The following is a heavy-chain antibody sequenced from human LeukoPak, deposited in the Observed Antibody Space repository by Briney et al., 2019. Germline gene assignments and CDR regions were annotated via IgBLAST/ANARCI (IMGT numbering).Heavy chain of an antibody. J-gene: IGHJ4*02. Sequence: SETLSLTCAVSGASISSSHWWSWVRQPPRKGLEWIGEIYHGGSTNCNPSLKGRVTISVDRSNNQFSLRLTSVTAADTAVYYCARGEEHGSGTVHFDYWGRGTLVTVSS. CDR2: IYHGGST. CDR3: ARGEEHGSGTVHFDY. D-gene: IGHD3-10*01. CDR1: GASISSSHW. V-gene: IGHV4-4*02.